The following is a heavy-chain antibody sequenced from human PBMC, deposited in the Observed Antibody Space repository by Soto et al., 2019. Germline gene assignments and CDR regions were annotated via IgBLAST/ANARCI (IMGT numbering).Heavy chain of an antibody. Sequence: LRLYCAASGLIFTSHNMNWVRQAPGKGLEWVASITGSSSSIFYADSLKGRFTISRDNANTSLYLQMNNLRAEDTAVYYCARLVASEAGYGIDAWGQGTTVTVSS. J-gene: IGHJ6*02. V-gene: IGHV3-21*01. CDR1: GLIFTSHN. CDR3: ARLVASEAGYGIDA. CDR2: ITGSSSSI. D-gene: IGHD5-12*01.